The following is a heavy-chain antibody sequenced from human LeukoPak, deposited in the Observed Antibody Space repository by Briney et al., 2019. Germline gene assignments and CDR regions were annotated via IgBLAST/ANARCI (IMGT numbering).Heavy chain of an antibody. J-gene: IGHJ4*02. Sequence: GGSLRLSCAASGFTFSSYWMSWVRQTPGKGLEWVANIKQDGSEKYYVDSVKGRFTISRDNAKKSLYVQMNSLRAEDTAVYYCARRGGWDDSSASSHFDYWGQGTLVTVSS. V-gene: IGHV3-7*01. CDR2: IKQDGSEK. CDR3: ARRGGWDDSSASSHFDY. CDR1: GFTFSSYW. D-gene: IGHD3-22*01.